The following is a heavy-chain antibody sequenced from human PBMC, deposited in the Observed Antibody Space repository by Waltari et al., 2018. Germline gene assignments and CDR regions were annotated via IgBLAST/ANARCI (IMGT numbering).Heavy chain of an antibody. CDR1: GFTFSDYP. Sequence: EVQLVESGGNLVQPGGSLRLSCAASGFTFSDYPMHWVRQAPGKGLEWVSSISSGGGTTYYADSVKGRFTISRDKSKNTLFLQMDSLRLEDTAIYYCAKRGSGGRRAGDFDYWGQGTLVTVSS. D-gene: IGHD3-3*01. CDR3: AKRGSGGRRAGDFDY. J-gene: IGHJ4*02. V-gene: IGHV3-23*04. CDR2: ISSGGGTT.